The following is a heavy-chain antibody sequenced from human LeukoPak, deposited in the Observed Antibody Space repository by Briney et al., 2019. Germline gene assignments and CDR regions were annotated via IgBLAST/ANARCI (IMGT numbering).Heavy chain of an antibody. CDR3: AEGSFYYDSNGFPALDY. J-gene: IGHJ4*02. V-gene: IGHV4-38-2*02. D-gene: IGHD3-22*01. CDR1: AYSISSGYY. Sequence: SETLSLTCTVSAYSISSGYYWGWIRQPPGKGLECIGSIYHRGSTYYNPSLKSRVTISVDTSKNQFSLRLSSVTAADTAVYYCAEGSFYYDSNGFPALDYWGQGTLVTVSS. CDR2: IYHRGST.